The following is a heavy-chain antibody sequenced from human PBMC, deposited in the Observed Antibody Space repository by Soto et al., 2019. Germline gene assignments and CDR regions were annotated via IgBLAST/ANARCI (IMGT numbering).Heavy chain of an antibody. CDR2: VSGGGGST. CDR3: AKDLGYFSGSRCFIAY. Sequence: PGGPLRLSCAASGFTFSSYAMSWVRQAPGRGLEWVSAVSGGGGSTYYADFVKGRFTISRDNSENTLHLLMNSLRAEDTAVYYCAKDLGYFSGSRCFIAYWGKGTLVTVSS. J-gene: IGHJ4*02. V-gene: IGHV3-23*01. CDR1: GFTFSSYA. D-gene: IGHD2-15*01.